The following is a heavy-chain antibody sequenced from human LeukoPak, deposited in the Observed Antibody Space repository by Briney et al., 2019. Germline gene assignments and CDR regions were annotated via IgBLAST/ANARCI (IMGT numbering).Heavy chain of an antibody. CDR3: ARIPYCTNGVCYPRAFDI. D-gene: IGHD2-8*01. Sequence: PSESLSLTCAVSGYSISSGYYWSWIRQPPGKGLEWIGEINHSGSTNYNPSLKSRVTISVDTSKNQFSLKLSSVTAADTAVYYCARIPYCTNGVCYPRAFDIWGQGTMVTASS. J-gene: IGHJ3*02. CDR1: GYSISSGYY. CDR2: INHSGST. V-gene: IGHV4-34*01.